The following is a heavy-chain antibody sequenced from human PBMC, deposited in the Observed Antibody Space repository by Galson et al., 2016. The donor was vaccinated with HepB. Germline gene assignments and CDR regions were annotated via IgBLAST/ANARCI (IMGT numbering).Heavy chain of an antibody. CDR3: ARSLRCITTSCFMDY. CDR2: ISAYNGDT. CDR1: GYTFNDYG. Sequence: SVKVSCKASGYTFNDYGINWVRQAPGQGLEWMGWISAYNGDTFYAQKLQGRVTMTTDRSTSTAYMELRSLRSDDTAVYYCARSLRCITTSCFMDYWGPGTLVPVSP. D-gene: IGHD2-2*01. J-gene: IGHJ4*01. V-gene: IGHV1-18*01.